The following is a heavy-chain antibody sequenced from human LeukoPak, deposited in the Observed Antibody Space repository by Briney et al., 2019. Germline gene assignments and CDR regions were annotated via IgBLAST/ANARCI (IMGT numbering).Heavy chain of an antibody. J-gene: IGHJ6*03. CDR1: GYSFTSYW. Sequence: GESLKISCQGSGYSFTSYWIGWVRQMPGKGLEWRGIIYPSDSDTRYSPSFQGQVTISADKSISTAYLQWSSLKASDTAMYYCARQRDGYNGYYYYYMDVWGKGTTVTVSS. V-gene: IGHV5-51*01. CDR2: IYPSDSDT. D-gene: IGHD5-24*01. CDR3: ARQRDGYNGYYYYYMDV.